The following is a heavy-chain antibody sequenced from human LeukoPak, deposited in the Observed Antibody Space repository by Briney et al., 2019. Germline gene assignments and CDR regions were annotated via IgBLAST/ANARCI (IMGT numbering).Heavy chain of an antibody. J-gene: IGHJ3*02. V-gene: IGHV3-33*03. D-gene: IGHD3-22*01. CDR2: IWYDGSNK. CDR1: GFTFSRYG. CDR3: ASGDTTGYSGDAFNI. Sequence: GGSLRLSCVASGFTFSRYGMHWVRQAPGKGLEWVAIIWYDGSNKYCADSVKGRFTISRDTSKNTLYMQMDSLRAEDTAVYYCASGDTTGYSGDAFNIWGQGTMVTVSS.